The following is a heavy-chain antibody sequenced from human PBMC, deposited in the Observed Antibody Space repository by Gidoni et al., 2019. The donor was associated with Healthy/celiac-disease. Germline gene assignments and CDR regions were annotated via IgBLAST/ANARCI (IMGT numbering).Heavy chain of an antibody. J-gene: IGHJ3*02. D-gene: IGHD3-3*01. CDR1: GFTFSSYA. V-gene: IGHV3-30-3*01. CDR2: ISYDGSNK. Sequence: QVQLVESGGGVVQPGRSLRLSCAASGFTFSSYAMHWVRQAPGKGLEWVAVISYDGSNKYYADSVKGRFTISRDNSKNTLYLQMNSLRAEDTAVYYCARGRIFGVVTPGGAFDIWGQGTMVTVSS. CDR3: ARGRIFGVVTPGGAFDI.